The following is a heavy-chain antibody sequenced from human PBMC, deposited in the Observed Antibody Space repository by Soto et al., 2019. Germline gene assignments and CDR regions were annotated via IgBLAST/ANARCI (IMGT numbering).Heavy chain of an antibody. CDR1: GFTLSGYW. Sequence: EVQLVESGGDLVQPGGSLRLSCATSGFTLSGYWIHWVHQVTGKGLVWLSRIKIDGGTTNYAESVKGRFTMSRDSVNNAVYLQMNSLTVEDTAVYFCARGGRGTYCQDNWGQGTPVTVSS. CDR3: ARGGRGTYCQDN. V-gene: IGHV3-74*01. J-gene: IGHJ4*02. D-gene: IGHD1-26*01. CDR2: IKIDGGTT.